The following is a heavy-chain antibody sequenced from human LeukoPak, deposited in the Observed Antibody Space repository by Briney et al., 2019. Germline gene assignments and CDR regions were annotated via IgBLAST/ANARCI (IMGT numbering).Heavy chain of an antibody. V-gene: IGHV3-21*01. CDR1: GFTFSSYS. J-gene: IGHJ4*02. Sequence: GSLRLSCAASGFTFSSYSMNWVRQAPGKGLEWVSSISSSSSYIYYADSVKGRFTISRDNAKNSLYLQMNSLRAEDTAVYYCARGASYDFWSGYCDYWGQGTLVTVSS. CDR2: ISSSSSYI. D-gene: IGHD3-3*01. CDR3: ARGASYDFWSGYCDY.